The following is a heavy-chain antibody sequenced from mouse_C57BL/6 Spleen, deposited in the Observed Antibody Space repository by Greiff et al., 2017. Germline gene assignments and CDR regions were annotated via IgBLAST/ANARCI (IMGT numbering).Heavy chain of an antibody. D-gene: IGHD1-1*02. V-gene: IGHV1-7*01. CDR3: AIWPPGNYFDY. Sequence: VQLQQSGAELAKPGASVKLSCKASGYTFTSYWMNWVKQRPGQGLEWIGYINPSSGYTKYNQKLKDKATLTADKSSSTAYMQLSSLTYVDSAVYYCAIWPPGNYFDYWGQGTTLTVSS. CDR2: INPSSGYT. J-gene: IGHJ2*01. CDR1: GYTFTSYW.